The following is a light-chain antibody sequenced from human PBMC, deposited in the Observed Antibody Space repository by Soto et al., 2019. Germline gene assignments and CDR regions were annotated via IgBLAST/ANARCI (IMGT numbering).Light chain of an antibody. CDR2: AAS. Sequence: DIQMTQSPSSLSASVVDRVTITCRASQSINTYLNWYQQKPGKYPKVLIYAASTLQSGVPSRFSGSGSGTDFTLTISSLQPEDFATYFCQQSYSSAITFGQGTRLEIK. CDR3: QQSYSSAIT. J-gene: IGKJ5*01. CDR1: QSINTY. V-gene: IGKV1-39*01.